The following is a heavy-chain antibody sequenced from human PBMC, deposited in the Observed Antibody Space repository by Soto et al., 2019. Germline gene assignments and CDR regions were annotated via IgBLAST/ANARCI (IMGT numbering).Heavy chain of an antibody. V-gene: IGHV3-30*03. CDR3: ARETPLINGGSDMAV. J-gene: IGHJ6*02. D-gene: IGHD3-16*01. Sequence: QVQLVESGGGVVQPGRSLRLSCAASGFTFSNYGMHWVRQAPGKGLEWVTFLSYDGSDKFYADCMKGRFTISRDNSGYTLFLQINSLRSEDTAVYYGARETPLINGGSDMAVCGQGTTVTVSS. CDR2: LSYDGSDK. CDR1: GFTFSNYG.